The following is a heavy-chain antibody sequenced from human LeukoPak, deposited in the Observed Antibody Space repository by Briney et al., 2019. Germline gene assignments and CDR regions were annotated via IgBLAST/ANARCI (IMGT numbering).Heavy chain of an antibody. J-gene: IGHJ6*03. V-gene: IGHV3-21*01. CDR1: GFTVSDNY. D-gene: IGHD1-26*01. Sequence: GGSLRLSCAASGFTVSDNYMSWVRQAPGKGLEWVSSITSGSSYIYYADSVKGRFTISRDNAKSSLYLQMDSLRAEDTAVYYCARDPYSGNYGAYYYYYMDVWGKGTTVAISS. CDR3: ARDPYSGNYGAYYYYYMDV. CDR2: ITSGSSYI.